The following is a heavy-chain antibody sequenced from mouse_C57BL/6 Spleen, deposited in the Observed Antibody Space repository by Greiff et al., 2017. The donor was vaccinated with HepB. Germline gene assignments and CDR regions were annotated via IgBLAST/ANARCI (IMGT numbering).Heavy chain of an antibody. CDR3: ARERGWTFDY. D-gene: IGHD3-2*02. Sequence: VQLQQSGPGLVKPSQSLSLTCSVTGYSITSGYYWNWIRQFPGNKLEWMGYISYDGSNNYNPSLKNRISITRDTSKNQFFLKLNSVTTEDTATYYCARERGWTFDYWGQGTTLTVSS. V-gene: IGHV3-6*01. CDR1: GYSITSGYY. J-gene: IGHJ2*01. CDR2: ISYDGSN.